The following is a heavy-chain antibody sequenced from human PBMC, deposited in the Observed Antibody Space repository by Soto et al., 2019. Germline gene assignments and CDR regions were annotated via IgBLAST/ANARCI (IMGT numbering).Heavy chain of an antibody. J-gene: IGHJ4*02. Sequence: PSETLSFTCIVSGVSVTSYTWSWVRQPANKGLEWIGRVFSSVSATYNPSLKSRVSISMDTAENRISLKLDSVTAADAGVYFCARDGMTTGDTWGPGTLVTVSS. CDR3: ARDGMTTGDT. CDR2: VFSSVSA. CDR1: GVSVTSYT. V-gene: IGHV4-4*07. D-gene: IGHD2-21*02.